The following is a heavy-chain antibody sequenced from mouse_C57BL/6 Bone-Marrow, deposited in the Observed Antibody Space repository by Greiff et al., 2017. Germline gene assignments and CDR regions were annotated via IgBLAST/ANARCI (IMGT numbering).Heavy chain of an antibody. CDR1: EYEFPSHD. Sequence: EVKLEESGGGLVQPGESLKLSCESNEYEFPSHDMSWVRQTPEKRLELGAAINSDGGSTYYPDTMERRFIISRDNTKKTLYLQMSSLRSEDTALYYCARRDYGKGYYYAMDYWGQGTSVTVSS. V-gene: IGHV5-2*03. D-gene: IGHD2-1*01. J-gene: IGHJ4*01. CDR2: INSDGGST. CDR3: ARRDYGKGYYYAMDY.